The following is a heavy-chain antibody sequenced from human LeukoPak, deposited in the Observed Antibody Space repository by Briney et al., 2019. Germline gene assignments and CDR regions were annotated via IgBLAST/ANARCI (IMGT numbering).Heavy chain of an antibody. D-gene: IGHD3-22*01. V-gene: IGHV3-11*04. Sequence: GGYLRLSCAASGFTFSDYYMSWIRQAPGKGLEWVSYISSSGSTIYYADSVKGRFTISRDNAKNSLYLQMNSLRAEDTAVYYCARESSPSYYYDSSGYSGLDYWGQGTLVTVSS. CDR3: ARESSPSYYYDSSGYSGLDY. CDR1: GFTFSDYY. J-gene: IGHJ4*02. CDR2: ISSSGSTI.